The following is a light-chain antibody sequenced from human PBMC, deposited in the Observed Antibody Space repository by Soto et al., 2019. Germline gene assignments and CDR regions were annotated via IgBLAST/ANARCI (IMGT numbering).Light chain of an antibody. V-gene: IGLV2-23*01. CDR3: CSYAGSSTFVL. J-gene: IGLJ2*01. Sequence: QSALTQPASVSGSPGQSITISCTATSSNVGSYNLVSWYQQHPGKAPKLMIYEDTKRPSGISIRFSGSKSGDTASLTISGLQAEDEADYYCCSYAGSSTFVLFGGGTKLTVL. CDR2: EDT. CDR1: SSNVGSYNL.